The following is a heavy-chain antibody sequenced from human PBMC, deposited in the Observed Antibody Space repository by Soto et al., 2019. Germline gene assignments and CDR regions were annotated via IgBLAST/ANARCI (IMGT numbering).Heavy chain of an antibody. CDR2: ISAYNGNT. V-gene: IGHV1-18*01. D-gene: IGHD5-12*01. CDR1: GYTFTSYG. J-gene: IGHJ3*02. CDR3: ARGRRATIRDAFDI. Sequence: APVKVSCKASGYTFTSYGISWVRLAPGQGLEWMGWISAYNGNTNYAQKLQGRVTMTTDTSTSTAYMELRSLRSDDTAVYYCARGRRATIRDAFDIWGQGTMVTVSS.